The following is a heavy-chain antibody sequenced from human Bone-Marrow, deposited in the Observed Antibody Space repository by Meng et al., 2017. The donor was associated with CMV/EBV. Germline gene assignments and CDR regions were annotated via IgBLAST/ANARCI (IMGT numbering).Heavy chain of an antibody. Sequence: ASVKVSCKASGYTFTGYYMHWVRQAPGQGLEWMGWINPNSGGTNYAQKFQGRVTMTRDTSISTAYMELSRLRSDDTAVYYCARAGIVVVPHGMDVWGQGTTVTVSS. CDR1: GYTFTGYY. CDR2: INPNSGGT. V-gene: IGHV1-2*02. CDR3: ARAGIVVVPHGMDV. J-gene: IGHJ6*02. D-gene: IGHD2-2*01.